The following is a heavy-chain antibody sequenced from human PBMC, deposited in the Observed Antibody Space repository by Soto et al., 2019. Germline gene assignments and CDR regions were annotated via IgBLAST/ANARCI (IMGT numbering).Heavy chain of an antibody. Sequence: SETLSLTCTFSGHSISSHYWSLILHPPGKGLEWIGYIYYSGNTTYNPSLQSRVTISVDTSKNHFSLKLTSVTAADTAVYYCARGWGSYDSSGHDAFDIWGQGTMVTVSS. J-gene: IGHJ3*02. D-gene: IGHD3-22*01. CDR1: GHSISSHY. CDR2: IYYSGNT. CDR3: ARGWGSYDSSGHDAFDI. V-gene: IGHV4-59*11.